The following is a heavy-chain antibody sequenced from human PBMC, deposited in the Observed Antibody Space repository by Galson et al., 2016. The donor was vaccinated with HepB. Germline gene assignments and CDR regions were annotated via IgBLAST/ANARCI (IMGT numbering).Heavy chain of an antibody. CDR1: GFTFSSYW. Sequence: SLRLSCAASGFTFSSYWMSWVRQAPGKGLEWVANIKQDGSEKYYVDSVKGRFTISRDNAKNSLYLQMNSLRAEDTAVYYCAKCEVGATSDRFDYWGQGTLVTVSS. D-gene: IGHD1-26*01. V-gene: IGHV3-7*03. CDR2: IKQDGSEK. J-gene: IGHJ4*02. CDR3: AKCEVGATSDRFDY.